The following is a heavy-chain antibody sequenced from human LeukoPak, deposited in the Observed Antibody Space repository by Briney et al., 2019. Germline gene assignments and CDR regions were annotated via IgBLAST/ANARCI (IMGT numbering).Heavy chain of an antibody. CDR1: AFTFSSYA. D-gene: IGHD6-19*01. V-gene: IGHV3-23*01. CDR3: AKGEAVAGTSSWFDP. CDR2: ISASGGST. J-gene: IGHJ5*02. Sequence: GGSLRLSCAASAFTFSSYAMSWVRQAPGKGLEWVSAISASGGSTYYTDSVKGRFTISRDNSKNTLYLQMNSLRAEDTAVYYCAKGEAVAGTSSWFDPWGQRTLVTVSS.